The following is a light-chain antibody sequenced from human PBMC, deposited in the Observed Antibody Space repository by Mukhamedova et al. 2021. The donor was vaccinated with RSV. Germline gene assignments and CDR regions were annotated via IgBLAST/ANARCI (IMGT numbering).Light chain of an antibody. J-gene: IGKJ2*01. Sequence: SISSWLAWYQQKPGKAPKLLIYKASSLESGVPSRFSGSGSGIEFTLTISSLQPDDFATYYCQQYNSYPYTFGQGTKLEIK. CDR1: SISSW. CDR3: QQYNSYPYT. V-gene: IGKV1-5*03. CDR2: KAS.